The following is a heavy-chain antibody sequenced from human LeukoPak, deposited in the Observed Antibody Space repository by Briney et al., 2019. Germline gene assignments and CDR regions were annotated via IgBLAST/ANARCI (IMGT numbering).Heavy chain of an antibody. V-gene: IGHV1-46*01. Sequence: ASVKVSCKASGYTFTSYYMHWVRQAPGQGLEWMGIINPSGGSTSYAQKFQGRVTMTRDTSTSTVYMELSSLRSEDTAVYYYASGAPSYYDILTGYYPTLDYYYGMDVWGQGTTVTVSS. CDR3: ASGAPSYYDILTGYYPTLDYYYGMDV. J-gene: IGHJ6*02. CDR2: INPSGGST. CDR1: GYTFTSYY. D-gene: IGHD3-9*01.